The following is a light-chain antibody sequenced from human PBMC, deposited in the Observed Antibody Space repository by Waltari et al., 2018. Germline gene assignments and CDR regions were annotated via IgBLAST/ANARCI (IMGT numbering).Light chain of an antibody. V-gene: IGKV3-15*01. CDR1: QSVNRN. CDR2: GAS. CDR3: QQYNNWPYT. J-gene: IGKJ2*01. Sequence: ETVMPQSPATLSVSPGERATLSCRASQSVNRNLAWYQQKPGQAPRLLIYGASTRATGIPARFSGSGSGTEFTLTISSLQSEDFAVYYCQQYNNWPYTFGQGTKVEIK.